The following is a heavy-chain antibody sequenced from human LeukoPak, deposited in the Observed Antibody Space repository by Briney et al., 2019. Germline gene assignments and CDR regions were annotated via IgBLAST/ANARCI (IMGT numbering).Heavy chain of an antibody. D-gene: IGHD5-18*01. J-gene: IGHJ4*02. CDR1: GFTFSSYG. V-gene: IGHV3-23*01. CDR2: ISGSGGST. CDR3: AKECGYSYGYDGYDY. Sequence: GGSLRLSCAASGFTFSSYGMSWVRQAPGKRLEWVSAISGSGGSTYYADSVKGRFTISRDNSKNTLYLQMNSLRAEDTAVYYCAKECGYSYGYDGYDYWGQGTLVTVSS.